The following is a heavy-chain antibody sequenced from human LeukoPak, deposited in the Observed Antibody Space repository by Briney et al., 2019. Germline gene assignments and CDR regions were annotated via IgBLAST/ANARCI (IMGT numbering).Heavy chain of an antibody. CDR1: GFTFSSYG. CDR2: IRYDGSNK. D-gene: IGHD3-22*01. Sequence: PGRSLRLSCAASGFTFSSYGMHWVRQAPGKGLEWVAFIRYDGSNKYYADSVKGRFTISRDNSKNTLYLQMNSLRAEDTAVYYCAKDYYDSSGYYYLDYWGQGTLVTVSS. J-gene: IGHJ4*02. CDR3: AKDYYDSSGYYYLDY. V-gene: IGHV3-30*02.